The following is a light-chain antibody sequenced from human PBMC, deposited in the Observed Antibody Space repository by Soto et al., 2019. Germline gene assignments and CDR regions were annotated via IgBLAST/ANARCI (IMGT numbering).Light chain of an antibody. CDR3: QQSHTLPLT. CDR2: AAS. CDR1: QSISRY. V-gene: IGKV1-39*01. Sequence: DIQMTQSPSPLAASVGDRVTVTCRASQSISRYLNWYQQKPGNAPKLLIYAASNLQSGVPSRFSGSGSGTDFTLTISSLHPEDFATYFCQQSHTLPLTFGGGTKVEIK. J-gene: IGKJ4*01.